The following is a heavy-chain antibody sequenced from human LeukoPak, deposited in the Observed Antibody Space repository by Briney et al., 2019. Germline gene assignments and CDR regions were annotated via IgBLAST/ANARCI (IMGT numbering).Heavy chain of an antibody. Sequence: ASVKVSCKASGYAFPHYGVQWVRQAPGQTLEWMGWINAGNGDDTKYSQKFQARLTMTADTSATTVYMELNSLRSEDTAVYDCARAFDSRRGPFEYWGQGTLVTVSS. CDR2: INAGNGDDT. V-gene: IGHV1-3*01. J-gene: IGHJ4*02. CDR3: ARAFDSRRGPFEY. CDR1: GYAFPHYG. D-gene: IGHD3-22*01.